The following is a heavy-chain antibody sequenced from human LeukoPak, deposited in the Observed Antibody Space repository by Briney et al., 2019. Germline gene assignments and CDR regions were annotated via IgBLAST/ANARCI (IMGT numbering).Heavy chain of an antibody. V-gene: IGHV3-53*01. CDR3: ARDWDY. CDR1: GFTFSNYA. CDR2: IYGGGST. J-gene: IGHJ4*02. Sequence: PGGSLRLSCAASGFTFSNYAMSWVRQAPGKGLEWVSVIYGGGSTYYADSVKGRFTISRDNSKNTLYLQMNSLRAEDTAVYYCARDWDYWGQGTLVTVSS.